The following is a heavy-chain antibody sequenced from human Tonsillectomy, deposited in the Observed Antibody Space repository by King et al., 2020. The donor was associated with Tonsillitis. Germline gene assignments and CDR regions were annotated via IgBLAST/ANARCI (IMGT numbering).Heavy chain of an antibody. CDR1: GFTFDSFA. D-gene: IGHD3-10*01. J-gene: IGHJ4*02. Sequence: VQLVESGGAFVQPGGSLKLSCAASGFTFDSFALSWVRQAPGKGLEWVSNILSDGTTHYADSVKGRFTISRENSETTLYLEMNSLRPGDTAIYYCTKQSYYDSGSFDYWGRGTLVTVSS. V-gene: IGHV3-23*04. CDR3: TKQSYYDSGSFDY. CDR2: NILSDGTT.